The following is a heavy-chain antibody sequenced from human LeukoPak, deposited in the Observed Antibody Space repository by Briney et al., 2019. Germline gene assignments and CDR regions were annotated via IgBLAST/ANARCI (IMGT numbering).Heavy chain of an antibody. CDR2: IWYDGSNK. CDR1: GFTFSSYA. V-gene: IGHV3-30*02. J-gene: IGHJ4*02. D-gene: IGHD6-13*01. Sequence: QSGGSLRLSCAASGFTFSSYAMSWVRQAPGKGLEWVAYIWYDGSNKYYLDAVKGRFTVSRDNSKNTVYLQMNSVREEDTAIYYCAKTHPRSSWSFDSWGQGTLVTVSS. CDR3: AKTHPRSSWSFDS.